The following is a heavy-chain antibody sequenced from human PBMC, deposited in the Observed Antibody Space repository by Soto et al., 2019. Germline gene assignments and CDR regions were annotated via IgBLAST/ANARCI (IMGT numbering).Heavy chain of an antibody. D-gene: IGHD7-27*01. J-gene: IGHJ5*02. V-gene: IGHV4-31*03. CDR1: GGSISSGGYY. CDR3: ASDVVWGWFDP. CDR2: IYYSGST. Sequence: QVQLQESGPGLVKPSQTLSLTCTVSGGSISSGGYYWSWIRQHPGKGLEGIGYIYYSGSTYYNPSLKSRVTISVDTSKNQCSLKLRSVTAADTAVYYCASDVVWGWFDPWGQGTLVTVSS.